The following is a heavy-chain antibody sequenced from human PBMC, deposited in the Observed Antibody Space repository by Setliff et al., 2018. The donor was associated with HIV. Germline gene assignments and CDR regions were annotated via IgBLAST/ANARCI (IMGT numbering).Heavy chain of an antibody. CDR2: IYWNDDK. Sequence: PSETLSLTCAVYGESFSDYYWSWIRQPPGKGLEWLALIYWNDDKRYSPSLKSRLTITKDTSKNQVVLTMTNMDPVDTATYYCAHSRTIFGVVIIDTCFDYWGQGTLVTVSS. CDR1: GESFSDYYWS. V-gene: IGHV2-5*01. D-gene: IGHD3-3*01. CDR3: AHSRTIFGVVIIDTCFDY. J-gene: IGHJ4*02.